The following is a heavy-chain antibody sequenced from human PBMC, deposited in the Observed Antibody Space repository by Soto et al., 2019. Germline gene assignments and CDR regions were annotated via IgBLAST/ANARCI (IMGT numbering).Heavy chain of an antibody. V-gene: IGHV3-23*01. CDR1: GFTFSSYT. D-gene: IGHD3-10*01. CDR3: AKQQHLLRFGYFDY. CDR2: ISGSGGTT. Sequence: GGSLRLSCAASGFTFSSYTMSWVRQAPGKGLEWVSAISGSGGTTYYADSVKGRFTISRDNSKNTLYLQMNSLRAEDTAVYYCAKQQHLLRFGYFDYWGQGTLVTVSS. J-gene: IGHJ4*02.